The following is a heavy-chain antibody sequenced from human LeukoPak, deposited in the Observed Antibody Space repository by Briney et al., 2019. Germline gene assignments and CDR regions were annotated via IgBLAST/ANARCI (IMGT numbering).Heavy chain of an antibody. CDR1: GGSISSSSYY. CDR2: IYYSGST. D-gene: IGHD6-19*01. J-gene: IGHJ4*02. Sequence: SETLSLTCTVSGGSISSSSYYWGWIRQPPGKGLEWIGSIYYSGSTYYNPSLKSRVTISVDTSKNQFSLKLSSVTAADTAVYYCARHKGGAVAMIDYWGRGTLVTVSS. V-gene: IGHV4-39*01. CDR3: ARHKGGAVAMIDY.